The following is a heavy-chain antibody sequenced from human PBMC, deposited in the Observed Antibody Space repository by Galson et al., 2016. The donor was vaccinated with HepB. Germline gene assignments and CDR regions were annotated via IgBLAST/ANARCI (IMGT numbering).Heavy chain of an antibody. CDR3: ARASCGGDCNQYYYYYYGLDV. Sequence: RQAPGQGLEWMGWINTNTGNPTFAQDFTGRFVFSLDTSVSTAYLQIISLKAEDTAVYFCARASCGGDCNQYYYYYYGLDVWGQGTTVAVSS. V-gene: IGHV7-4-1*02. J-gene: IGHJ6*02. D-gene: IGHD2-21*02. CDR2: INTNTGNP.